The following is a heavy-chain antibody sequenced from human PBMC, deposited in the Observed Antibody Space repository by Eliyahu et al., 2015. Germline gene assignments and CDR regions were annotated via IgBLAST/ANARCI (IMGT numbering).Heavy chain of an antibody. CDR3: VREWGHSSSPELNYFDS. CDR2: ISHDGSHK. V-gene: IGHV3-30*16. J-gene: IGHJ4*02. CDR1: GFTFRSYA. Sequence: QVQLVESGGGVVQPGRSLRLSCAASGFTFRSYALHWVRQAPGKGLEWVAVISHDGSHKYYADSVKGRLTISRDNSKSTLYLQMNSLRTEDTAVYYCVREWGHSSSPELNYFDSWGQGTLVTVSS. D-gene: IGHD6-6*01.